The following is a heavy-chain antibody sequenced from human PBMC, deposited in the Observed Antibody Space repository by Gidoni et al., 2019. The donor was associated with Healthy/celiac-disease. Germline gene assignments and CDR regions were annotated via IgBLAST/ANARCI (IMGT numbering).Heavy chain of an antibody. Sequence: QVQLQESGPGLVQPSETLSLTCTVSGYSISSGYYWGWIRQPPGKGLEWIGSIYHSGSTYYNPSLKSRVTISVDTSKNQFSLKLSSVTAADTAVYYCARQAVAGTNWFDPWGQGTLVTVSS. J-gene: IGHJ5*02. D-gene: IGHD6-19*01. CDR2: IYHSGST. CDR1: GYSISSGYY. CDR3: ARQAVAGTNWFDP. V-gene: IGHV4-38-2*02.